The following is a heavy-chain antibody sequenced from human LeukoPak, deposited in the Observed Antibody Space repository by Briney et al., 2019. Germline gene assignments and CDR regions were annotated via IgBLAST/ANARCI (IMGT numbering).Heavy chain of an antibody. D-gene: IGHD6-19*01. Sequence: PSETLSLTCAVYGGSFSGYYWSWIRQPPGKGLEWIGEINRSGSTNYNPSLKSRVTISVDTSKNQFSLKLSSVTAADTAVYYCARGAAVAGLYYYYGMDVWGQGTTVTVSS. J-gene: IGHJ6*02. CDR3: ARGAAVAGLYYYYGMDV. CDR1: GGSFSGYY. V-gene: IGHV4-34*01. CDR2: INRSGST.